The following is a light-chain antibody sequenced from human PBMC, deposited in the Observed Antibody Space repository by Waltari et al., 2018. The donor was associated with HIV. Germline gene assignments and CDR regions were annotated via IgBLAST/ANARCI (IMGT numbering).Light chain of an antibody. J-gene: IGKJ1*01. Sequence: DIVLTQSPGPLSCSPGETATPPCRASQSVSSNSLGWYQQKPGQAPRLLIYGATSRATGIPDRFSGSGSGTDFSRTISRLEPEDFAVYYCQQYNTSPWTFGQGTKVEIK. CDR2: GAT. V-gene: IGKV3-20*01. CDR1: QSVSSNS. CDR3: QQYNTSPWT.